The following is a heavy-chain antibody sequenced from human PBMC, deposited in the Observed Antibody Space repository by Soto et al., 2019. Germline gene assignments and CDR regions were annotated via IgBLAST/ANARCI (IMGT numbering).Heavy chain of an antibody. CDR3: ARTSSGSYYYGMDV. V-gene: IGHV1-8*01. CDR1: GYTFTSYD. J-gene: IGHJ6*02. D-gene: IGHD3-22*01. CDR2: MNPNSGNT. Sequence: VQLVQSGAEVKKPGASVKVSCKASGYTFTSYDINWVRQATGQGLEWMGWMNPNSGNTGYAQKFQGRVTTTRNTSIITAYMDLSSLRSEDTARYYCARTSSGSYYYGMDVWGQGTAVTVSS.